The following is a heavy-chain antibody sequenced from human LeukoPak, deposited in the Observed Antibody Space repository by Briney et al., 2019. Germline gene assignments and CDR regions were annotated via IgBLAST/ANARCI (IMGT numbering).Heavy chain of an antibody. Sequence: SETLSLTCSVSGGFISSSYYWSWIRQPAGKGLEWIGRISTSGTTNYNPSLKSRVTISVDTSKNQFSLKLSSVTAADTAVYYCARGDYYGSGSYYFDYWGQGTLVTVSS. D-gene: IGHD3-10*01. CDR2: ISTSGTT. V-gene: IGHV4-4*07. CDR1: GGFISSSYY. CDR3: ARGDYYGSGSYYFDY. J-gene: IGHJ4*02.